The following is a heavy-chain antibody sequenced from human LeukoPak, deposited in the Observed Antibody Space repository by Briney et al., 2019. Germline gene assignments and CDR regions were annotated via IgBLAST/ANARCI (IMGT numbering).Heavy chain of an antibody. Sequence: SETLSLTCTVSGGSISSYYWSWIRQPPGKGLEWIGYIYYSGGTNYNPSLKSRVTISVDTSKNQFSLKLSSVTAADTAVYYCARAEDYGDYFDYWGQGTLVTVSS. CDR1: GGSISSYY. CDR2: IYYSGGT. CDR3: ARAEDYGDYFDY. J-gene: IGHJ4*02. D-gene: IGHD4-17*01. V-gene: IGHV4-59*01.